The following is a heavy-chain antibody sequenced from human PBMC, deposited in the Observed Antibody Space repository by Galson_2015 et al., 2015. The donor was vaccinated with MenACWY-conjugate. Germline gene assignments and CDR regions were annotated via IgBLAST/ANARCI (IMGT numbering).Heavy chain of an antibody. Sequence: LRLSCAASGFTFSSYAMSWVRQAPGKGLEWVSAISGSGGSTYYADSVKGRFTISRDNSKNTLYLQMNSLRAEDTAVYYCAKDTHSERIVGAPDAFDIWGQGTMVTVSS. D-gene: IGHD1-26*01. CDR3: AKDTHSERIVGAPDAFDI. CDR1: GFTFSSYA. CDR2: ISGSGGST. J-gene: IGHJ3*02. V-gene: IGHV3-23*01.